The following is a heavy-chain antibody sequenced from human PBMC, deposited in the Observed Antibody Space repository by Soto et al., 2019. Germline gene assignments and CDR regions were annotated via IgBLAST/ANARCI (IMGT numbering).Heavy chain of an antibody. V-gene: IGHV5-51*01. CDR2: IYPGDSDT. J-gene: IGHJ3*02. Sequence: PGESLKISCKGSGYSFNSYWIGWVRQMPGRGLECMGIIYPGDSDTRYSPSFQGQVSISADKSISTAYLQWSSLKASDTAMYFCARDVRTGEAFDIWGQGTVVTVSS. D-gene: IGHD3-16*01. CDR1: GYSFNSYW. CDR3: ARDVRTGEAFDI.